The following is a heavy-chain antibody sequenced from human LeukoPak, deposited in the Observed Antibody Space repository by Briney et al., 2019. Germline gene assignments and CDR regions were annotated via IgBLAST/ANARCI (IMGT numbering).Heavy chain of an antibody. J-gene: IGHJ6*03. V-gene: IGHV4-59*01. CDR2: IYYSGST. CDR3: ARTTEGYCRGGSCFYYYYYMDV. Sequence: SETLSLTCTVSGGSISSYYWSWIRQPPGKGLEWIGYIYYSGSTNYNPSLKSRVTISVDTSKNQFSLKPRSVTAAETAVYYCARTTEGYCRGGSCFYYYYYMDVWGKGTTVTVSS. D-gene: IGHD2-15*01. CDR1: GGSISSYY.